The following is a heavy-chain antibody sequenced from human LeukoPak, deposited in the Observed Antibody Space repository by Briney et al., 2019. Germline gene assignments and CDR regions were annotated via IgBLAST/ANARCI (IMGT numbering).Heavy chain of an antibody. V-gene: IGHV3-7*01. D-gene: IGHD3-10*01. J-gene: IGHJ6*02. CDR1: GFTFSSYW. CDR3: ARESRTNQLLWFGELLSRYYYYYGMDV. Sequence: PGGSLRLSCAASGFTFSSYWMSWVRQAPGKGLEWVANIKQDGSEKYYVDSVKGRFTISRDNAKNSLYLQMNSLRAEDTAVYYCARESRTNQLLWFGELLSRYYYYYGMDVWGQGTTVTLSS. CDR2: IKQDGSEK.